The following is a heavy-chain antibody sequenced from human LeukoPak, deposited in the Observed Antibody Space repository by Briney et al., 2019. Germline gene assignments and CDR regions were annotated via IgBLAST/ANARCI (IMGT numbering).Heavy chain of an antibody. CDR2: IYPSDSDT. V-gene: IGHV5-51*01. Sequence: GESLKISCKVSGYSFTRYWIGWVRQMPGKGLEWMGIIYPSDSDTRYSPSFQGQVTISADKSISTAYLQWSSLKASDTAVYYCARLIDARNWFDPWGQGTLVTVSS. J-gene: IGHJ5*02. D-gene: IGHD3-22*01. CDR1: GYSFTRYW. CDR3: ARLIDARNWFDP.